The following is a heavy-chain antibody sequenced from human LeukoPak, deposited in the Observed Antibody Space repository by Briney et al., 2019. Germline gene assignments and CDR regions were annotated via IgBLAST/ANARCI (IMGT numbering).Heavy chain of an antibody. CDR3: ARRFVGYDSSWGASDI. CDR1: GGSISGYY. CDR2: IYYSGST. Sequence: SETLSLTCAVSGGSISGYYWSWIRQPPGKGLEWIGYIYYSGSTNYNPSLKSRVTISVDMSKNQFSLKLSSVTAADTAVYYCARRFVGYDSSWGASDIWGQGTMVTVSS. D-gene: IGHD6-13*01. J-gene: IGHJ3*02. V-gene: IGHV4-59*08.